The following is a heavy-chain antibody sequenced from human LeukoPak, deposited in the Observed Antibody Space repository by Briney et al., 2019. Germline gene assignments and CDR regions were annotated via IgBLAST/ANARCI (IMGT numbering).Heavy chain of an antibody. Sequence: GRSLRLSCAASGFTFSSYAMHWVRQAPGKGLEWVAVISYDGSNKYYADSVKGRFTISRDNAKNSLYLQMNSLRAEDTAVYYCARERDRLQERGSFDYWGQGTLVTVSS. J-gene: IGHJ4*02. CDR1: GFTFSSYA. V-gene: IGHV3-30*04. CDR3: ARERDRLQERGSFDY. D-gene: IGHD5-24*01. CDR2: ISYDGSNK.